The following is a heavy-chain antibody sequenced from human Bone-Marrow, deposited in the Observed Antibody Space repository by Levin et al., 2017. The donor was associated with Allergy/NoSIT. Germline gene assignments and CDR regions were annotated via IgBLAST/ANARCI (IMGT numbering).Heavy chain of an antibody. CDR2: IDYSGRT. CDR1: GGSLSSYH. D-gene: IGHD2-2*01. Sequence: PGGSLRLSCSVSGGSLSSYHWSWIRQPPGKGLEWIGHIDYSGRTTYNPSLKSRVTISVDTSKNQFSLNLSSVTAADTAVYYCALAGKPADPFDSWGQGTLVTVSS. CDR3: ALAGKPADPFDS. V-gene: IGHV4-59*01. J-gene: IGHJ4*02.